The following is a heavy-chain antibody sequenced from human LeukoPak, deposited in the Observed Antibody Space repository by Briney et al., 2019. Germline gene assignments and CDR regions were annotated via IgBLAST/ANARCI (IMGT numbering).Heavy chain of an antibody. V-gene: IGHV3-7*01. Sequence: GGSLRLSCAASGFTFSSYWMSWVRQAPGKGLEWVANIKQDGSETYYVDSVKGRFTMSRDNTKNSLHLQMNSLRAEDTAVYYCARDNGYCSGGSCYWYYFDYWGQGTLVTVSS. CDR1: GFTFSSYW. CDR2: IKQDGSET. D-gene: IGHD2-15*01. CDR3: ARDNGYCSGGSCYWYYFDY. J-gene: IGHJ4*02.